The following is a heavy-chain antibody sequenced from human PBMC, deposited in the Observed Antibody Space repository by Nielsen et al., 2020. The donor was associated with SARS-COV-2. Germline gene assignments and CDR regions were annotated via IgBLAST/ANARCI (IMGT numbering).Heavy chain of an antibody. CDR2: ISDSSGYT. CDR3: ARDPRRDGYPDY. Sequence: GGSLRLSCVASGFTFSGYYLSWFRQAPGKGLDWVSYISDSSGYTDYADSVKGRFTISRDNAKNSLYLQMNSLGAEDTAVYYCARDPRRDGYPDYWGQGTLVTVSS. V-gene: IGHV3-11*05. CDR1: GFTFSGYY. D-gene: IGHD5-24*01. J-gene: IGHJ4*02.